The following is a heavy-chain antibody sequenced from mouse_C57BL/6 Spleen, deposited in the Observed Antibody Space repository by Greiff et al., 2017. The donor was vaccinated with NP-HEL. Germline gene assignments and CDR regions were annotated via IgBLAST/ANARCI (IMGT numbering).Heavy chain of an antibody. CDR1: GYTFTDYN. V-gene: IGHV1-18*01. CDR3: ARGGRYFDV. CDR2: INPNNGGT. D-gene: IGHD1-1*02. Sequence: VQLQESGPELVKPGASVKIPCKASGYTFTDYNMDWVKQSHGKSLEWIGDINPNNGGTIYNQKFKGKATLTVDTSSSTAYMELRSLTSEDTAVYYCARGGRYFDVWGTGTTVTVSS. J-gene: IGHJ1*03.